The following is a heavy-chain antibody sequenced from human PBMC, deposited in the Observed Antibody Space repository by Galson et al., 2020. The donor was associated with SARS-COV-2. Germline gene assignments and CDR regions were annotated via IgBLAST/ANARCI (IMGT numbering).Heavy chain of an antibody. CDR2: ISSSSSYI. J-gene: IGHJ5*02. CDR3: ARENYDFWSGYHNWFDP. D-gene: IGHD3-3*01. CDR1: GFTFSSYS. V-gene: IGHV3-21*01. Sequence: GGSLRLSCAASGFTFSSYSMNWVRQAPGKGLEWVSSISSSSSYIYYADSVKGRFTISRDNAKNSLYVQMNSLRAEDTAVYYCARENYDFWSGYHNWFDPWGQGTLVTVSS.